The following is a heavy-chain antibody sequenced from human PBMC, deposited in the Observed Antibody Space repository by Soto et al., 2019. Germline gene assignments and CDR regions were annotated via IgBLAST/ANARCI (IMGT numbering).Heavy chain of an antibody. V-gene: IGHV3-30-3*01. Sequence: PGGSLRLSCAASGFTFSSYAMHWVRQAPGKGLEWVAVISYDGSNKYYADSVKGRFTISRDNSKNTLYLQMNSLRAEDTAVYYCAKDRDYYDSSGYLYWGQGTLVTVSS. CDR1: GFTFSSYA. D-gene: IGHD3-22*01. CDR2: ISYDGSNK. CDR3: AKDRDYYDSSGYLY. J-gene: IGHJ4*02.